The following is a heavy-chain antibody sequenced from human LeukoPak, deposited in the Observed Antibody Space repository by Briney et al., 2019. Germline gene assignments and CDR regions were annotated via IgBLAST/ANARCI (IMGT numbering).Heavy chain of an antibody. CDR1: GGSISSSSYY. CDR3: ARLGSSSSGD. D-gene: IGHD6-6*01. J-gene: IGHJ4*02. V-gene: IGHV4-30-4*08. Sequence: SETLSLTCTVSGGSISSSSYYWGWIRQPPGKGLEWIGYIYYSGSTYYNPSLKSRVTISVDTSKNQFSLKLSSVTAADTAVYYCARLGSSSSGDWGQGTLVTVSS. CDR2: IYYSGST.